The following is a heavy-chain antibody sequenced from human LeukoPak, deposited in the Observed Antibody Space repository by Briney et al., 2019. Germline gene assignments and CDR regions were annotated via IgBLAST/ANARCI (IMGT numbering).Heavy chain of an antibody. CDR3: ARDRNYDFWSGYFYWFDP. Sequence: SETLSLTCTGSGGSISSYYWSWIRQPAGKGLEWIGRIYTSGSTNYNPSLKSRVTMSVDTSKNQFSLKLSSVTAADTAVYYCARDRNYDFWSGYFYWFDPWGQGTLVTVSS. D-gene: IGHD3-3*01. V-gene: IGHV4-4*07. CDR2: IYTSGST. CDR1: GGSISSYY. J-gene: IGHJ5*02.